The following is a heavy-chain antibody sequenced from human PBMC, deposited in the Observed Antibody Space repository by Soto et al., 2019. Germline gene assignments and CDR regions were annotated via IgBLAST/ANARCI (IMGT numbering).Heavy chain of an antibody. CDR1: GGTFSSYS. J-gene: IGHJ6*02. Sequence: QVHLVQSGAEVQKPGSSVKVSCEASGGTFSSYSINWVRQAPGQGLEWMGGIIPVFGRANYARKFQGRVTITADGSTNKVYMELSSVKSEETAVYYCARDAYGMDVWGQGTTVTVSS. CDR3: ARDAYGMDV. CDR2: IIPVFGRA. V-gene: IGHV1-69*01.